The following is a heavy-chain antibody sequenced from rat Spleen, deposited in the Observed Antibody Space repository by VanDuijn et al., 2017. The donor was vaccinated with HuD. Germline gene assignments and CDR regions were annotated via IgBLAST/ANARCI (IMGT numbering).Heavy chain of an antibody. CDR1: GFSLTSSN. CDR3: ARDGYTLFDY. V-gene: IGHV2-45*01. Sequence: QVQLTESGPGLVQPPETLSLICPLSGFSLTSSNVHWVRQPPGKGLEWMGVMWSGGSTDYNSALKSRLSISKDTSESQVFLKMNNRQTEDTATYYCARDGYTLFDYWGQGVMVTVSS. J-gene: IGHJ2*01. D-gene: IGHD2-3*01. CDR2: MWSGGST.